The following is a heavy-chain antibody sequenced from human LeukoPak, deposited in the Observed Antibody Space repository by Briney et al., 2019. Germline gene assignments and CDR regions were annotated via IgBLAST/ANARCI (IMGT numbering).Heavy chain of an antibody. CDR3: AKRDRPCSGDCSAPYYFDY. V-gene: IGHV3-21*06. Sequence: GGSLRLSCAASRFTFSSCSMNWVRQAPGKGLEWLSFIGSSGGYRYYADSVKGRFTISRDNAKNSLYLQMNSLRAEDTAVYYCAKRDRPCSGDCSAPYYFDYWGQGTLVTVSS. J-gene: IGHJ4*02. CDR2: IGSSGGYR. D-gene: IGHD2-21*02. CDR1: RFTFSSCS.